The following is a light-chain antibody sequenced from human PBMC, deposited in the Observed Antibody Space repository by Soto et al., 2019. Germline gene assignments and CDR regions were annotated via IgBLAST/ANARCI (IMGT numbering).Light chain of an antibody. CDR1: QSLFDSDDGTTY. CDR3: QQYNTLPRT. J-gene: IGKJ4*01. CDR2: TLS. V-gene: IGKV2-40*01. Sequence: DIVMTQTPLSLPVTPGAPASISCRSSQSLFDSDDGTTYLDWYLQKPGQSPQLLIYTLSYRASGVPDRFSGSGSGTEFTLTISSLQSEDYAVYYCQQYNTLPRTFGGGTKVDIK.